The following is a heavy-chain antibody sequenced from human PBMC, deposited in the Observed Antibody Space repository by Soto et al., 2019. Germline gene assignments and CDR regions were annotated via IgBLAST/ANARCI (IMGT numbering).Heavy chain of an antibody. J-gene: IGHJ4*02. V-gene: IGHV3-23*01. CDR3: ARWSYLDY. Sequence: ILSCVASGFSFGSYALTWVRQAPGKGLEWVSTISGSDGKTFYADAVKGRFSISRDISQSTLYLQMNSLRADDTAIYYCARWSYLDYWGQGTRVTVSS. CDR2: ISGSDGKT. CDR1: GFSFGSYA. D-gene: IGHD3-3*01.